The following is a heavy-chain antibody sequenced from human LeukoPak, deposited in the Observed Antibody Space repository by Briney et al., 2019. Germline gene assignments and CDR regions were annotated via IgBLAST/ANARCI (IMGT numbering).Heavy chain of an antibody. J-gene: IGHJ4*02. V-gene: IGHV3-48*03. D-gene: IGHD3-22*01. CDR3: ARDRGGLYYYDSSGAFDY. CDR2: ISSSGSTI. CDR1: GFTFSSYE. Sequence: PGGSLRLSCAASGFTFSSYEMNWVRQAPGKGLEWVSYISSSGSTIYYADSVKGRFTISRDNAKNSLYLQMNSLRAEDTAVYYCARDRGGLYYYDSSGAFDYWGQGTLVTVSS.